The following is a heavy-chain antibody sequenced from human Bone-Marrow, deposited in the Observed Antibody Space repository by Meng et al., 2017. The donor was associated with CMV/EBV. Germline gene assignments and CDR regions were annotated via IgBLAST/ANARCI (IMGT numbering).Heavy chain of an antibody. CDR3: AKGNYYDSSSYSCYFDY. CDR2: ISWDGGST. J-gene: IGHJ4*02. Sequence: GGSLRLSCAASGFTLDDYTMHWVRQAPGKGLEWVSLISWDGGSTYYADSVKGRFTISRDNSKNSLYLQMNSLRTEDTVLYYCAKGNYYDSSSYSCYFDYWGQGTLVTVSS. V-gene: IGHV3-43*01. D-gene: IGHD3-22*01. CDR1: GFTLDDYT.